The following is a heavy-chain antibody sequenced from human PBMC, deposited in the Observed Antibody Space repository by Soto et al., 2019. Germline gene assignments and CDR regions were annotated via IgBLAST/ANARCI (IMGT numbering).Heavy chain of an antibody. J-gene: IGHJ4*02. D-gene: IGHD3-22*01. V-gene: IGHV5-51*01. CDR3: ARQRLWGTSGYYYFEN. CDR1: GHIFSNYW. Sequence: GESLKISCKGSGHIFSNYWIGWVRQMPGEGLEWMGIIYPGDSDTRYSPSFQGQVTITVDKSINTAYLQWSRLKASDTAMYYCARQRLWGTSGYYYFENWGQGTLVTVSS. CDR2: IYPGDSDT.